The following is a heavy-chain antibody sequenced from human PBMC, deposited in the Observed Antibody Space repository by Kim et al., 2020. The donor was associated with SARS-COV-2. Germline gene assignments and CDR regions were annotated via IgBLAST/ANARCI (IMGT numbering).Heavy chain of an antibody. CDR2: T. V-gene: IGHV4-31*02. D-gene: IGHD2-2*01. Sequence: TYYNPSLKRRVTISVDTSKNQFSLKLTSVTAADTAVYYCARGYQTNWFDPWGQGTLVTVSS. J-gene: IGHJ5*02. CDR3: ARGYQTNWFDP.